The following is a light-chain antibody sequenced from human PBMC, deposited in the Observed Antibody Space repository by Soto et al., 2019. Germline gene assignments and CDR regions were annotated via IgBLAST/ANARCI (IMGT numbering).Light chain of an antibody. CDR2: DAS. Sequence: EIVFTQSPATLSLSPGERATLSCRASQSVSSYLAWYQQKPGQAPRLLIYDASNRATGIPARFSGSGSGTDFTLTISSLEPEDFAVDYCQQRSNWRTFGQGTKVDIK. J-gene: IGKJ1*01. CDR1: QSVSSY. V-gene: IGKV3-11*01. CDR3: QQRSNWRT.